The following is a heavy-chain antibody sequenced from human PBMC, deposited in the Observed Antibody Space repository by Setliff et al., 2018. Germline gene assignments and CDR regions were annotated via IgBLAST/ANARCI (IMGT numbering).Heavy chain of an antibody. Sequence: SETLSLTCTVSGGSISSSSYYWGWIRQPPGKGLEWVGSIYYSGSTYYNPSLKSRVTISVDTSKNQFSLKLSSVTAADTAVYYCASWYYDFWSGYYIPGYFDYWGQGTLVTVSS. CDR1: GGSISSSSYY. V-gene: IGHV4-39*01. CDR2: IYYSGST. D-gene: IGHD3-3*01. CDR3: ASWYYDFWSGYYIPGYFDY. J-gene: IGHJ4*02.